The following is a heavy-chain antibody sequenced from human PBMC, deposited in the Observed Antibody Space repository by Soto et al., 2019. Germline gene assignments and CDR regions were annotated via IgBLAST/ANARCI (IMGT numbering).Heavy chain of an antibody. Sequence: GASVKVSCKASGGTFGSYTISWVRQAPGQGLEWMGWISAYNGNTNYAQKLQGRVTMTTDTSTSTAYMELRSLRSDDTAVYYCARGPPSYYDSSGYYKYFDYWGQGTLVTVSS. V-gene: IGHV1-18*01. CDR1: GGTFGSYT. D-gene: IGHD3-22*01. CDR2: ISAYNGNT. J-gene: IGHJ4*02. CDR3: ARGPPSYYDSSGYYKYFDY.